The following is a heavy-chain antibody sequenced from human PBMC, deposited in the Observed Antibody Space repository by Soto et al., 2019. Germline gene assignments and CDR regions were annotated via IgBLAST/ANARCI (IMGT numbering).Heavy chain of an antibody. D-gene: IGHD6-13*01. V-gene: IGHV3-23*01. J-gene: IGHJ3*02. CDR2: ISGSGGST. Sequence: LRLSCAASGFTFSSYAMSWVRQAPGKGLEWVSAISGSGGSTYYADSVKGRFTISRDNSKNTLYLQMNSLRAEDTAVYYCAKDPGIAAAATDAFDIWGQGTMVTV. CDR1: GFTFSSYA. CDR3: AKDPGIAAAATDAFDI.